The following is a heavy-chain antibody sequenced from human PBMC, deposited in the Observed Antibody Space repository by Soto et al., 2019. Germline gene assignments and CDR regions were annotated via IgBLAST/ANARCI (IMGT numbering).Heavy chain of an antibody. CDR3: VQTTGWPGFDF. CDR1: GVSIGSHDW. Sequence: SETLSLTCAVSGVSIGSHDWWTWVRQPPGKGLEWIGESHQSGNTNYNSSLESRVTISLDKSENHFSLQLSSVTVADTAVYYCVQTTGWPGFDFWGQGTLVTVSS. D-gene: IGHD6-19*01. J-gene: IGHJ4*02. V-gene: IGHV4-4*02. CDR2: SHQSGNT.